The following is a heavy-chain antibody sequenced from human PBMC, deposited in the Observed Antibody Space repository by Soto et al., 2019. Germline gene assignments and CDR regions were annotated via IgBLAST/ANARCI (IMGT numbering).Heavy chain of an antibody. CDR2: INHSGST. CDR3: ARRLGYCSSTSCYKRNYYYYMDV. J-gene: IGHJ6*03. V-gene: IGHV4-34*01. D-gene: IGHD2-2*02. CDR1: GGSSSGYY. Sequence: ETLSLTCAVYGGSSSGYYWSWIRQPPGKGLEWIGEINHSGSTNYNPSLKSRVTISVDTSKNQFSLKLSSVTAADTAVYYCARRLGYCSSTSCYKRNYYYYMDVWGKGTTVTVSS.